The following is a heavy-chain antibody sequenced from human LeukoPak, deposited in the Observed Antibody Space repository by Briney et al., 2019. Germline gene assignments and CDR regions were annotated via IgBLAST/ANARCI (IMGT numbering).Heavy chain of an antibody. D-gene: IGHD4-17*01. V-gene: IGHV4-38-2*01. Sequence: SETLSLTCAVSGYSISSGYYWGWIRQPPGKGLEWIGSIYHSGSTYYNPSLKSRVTISVDTSKNQFSLKLSSVTAADTAVYYCATSRSYGDYIVFFTDWGQGTLVTVSS. CDR2: IYHSGST. CDR3: ATSRSYGDYIVFFTD. CDR1: GYSISSGYY. J-gene: IGHJ4*02.